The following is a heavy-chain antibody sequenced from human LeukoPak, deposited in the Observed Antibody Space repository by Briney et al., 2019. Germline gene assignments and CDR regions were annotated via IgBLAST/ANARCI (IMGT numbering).Heavy chain of an antibody. V-gene: IGHV1-8*03. J-gene: IGHJ6*03. CDR1: GYTFTSYD. Sequence: ASVKVSCKASGYTFTSYDINWVRQATGQGLEWMGWMNPNSGNTGYAQKFQGRVTITRNTAISTAYMELSSLRSEDTAVYYCARRKGYYYYYYMDVWGKGTTVTVSS. CDR2: MNPNSGNT. CDR3: ARRKGYYYYYYMDV.